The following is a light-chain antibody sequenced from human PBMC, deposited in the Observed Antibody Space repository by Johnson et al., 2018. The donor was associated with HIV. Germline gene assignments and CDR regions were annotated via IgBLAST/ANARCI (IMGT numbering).Light chain of an antibody. Sequence: HSVLTQAPSVSAAPGQKVTISCSGSSSNIGNNYVSWYQQLPGTAPKLLIYDNNKRPSGIPDRCSGSKSGTSATLGITGLQPGDEADYYCGTWDSSMSDDLYVFGTGTKVIV. V-gene: IGLV1-51*01. J-gene: IGLJ1*01. CDR3: GTWDSSMSDDLYV. CDR1: SSNIGNNY. CDR2: DNN.